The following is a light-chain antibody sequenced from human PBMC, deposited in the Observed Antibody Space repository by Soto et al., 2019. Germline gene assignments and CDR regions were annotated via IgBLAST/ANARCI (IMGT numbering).Light chain of an antibody. Sequence: EIVLTQSPATLSLSPGERATLSCRASQSVGSYLAWYQQKPGQAPRLLIYDASNRATGIPARFSGSGSGTDFTLTIRSLEPEDFAVYYCKHRSNWPLTFGGGTKVDIK. V-gene: IGKV3-11*01. J-gene: IGKJ4*01. CDR3: KHRSNWPLT. CDR2: DAS. CDR1: QSVGSY.